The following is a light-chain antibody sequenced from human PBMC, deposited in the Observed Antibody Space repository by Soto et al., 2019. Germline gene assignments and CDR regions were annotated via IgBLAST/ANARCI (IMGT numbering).Light chain of an antibody. V-gene: IGKV1-39*01. J-gene: IGKJ2*01. CDR1: QSFSTF. CDR3: QQSYRMPYT. CDR2: TAS. Sequence: DLQMTQSPSSLSASVGDRVTITCRASQSFSTFLNWYQQKPGKAPNLLIYTASSLQSGVPSRFSGSGSGTDFTLTISSLQPEDFATYYCQQSYRMPYTFGQGTKLEIK.